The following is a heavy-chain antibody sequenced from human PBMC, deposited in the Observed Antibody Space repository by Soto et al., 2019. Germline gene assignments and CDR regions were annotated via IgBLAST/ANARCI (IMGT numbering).Heavy chain of an antibody. CDR2: IIPIFGPA. CDR1: GGTFNTFA. V-gene: IGHV1-69*06. Sequence: QVQLVQSGAEVKKPGSSVKVSCKASGGTFNTFAVSCVRQAPGQGLEWMGGIIPIFGPANYAQKFQGRVTITADKSTSTAYMELSNLRSEDTAVYYCARAAKRYFDYWGQGTLVTVSS. CDR3: ARAAKRYFDY. J-gene: IGHJ4*02.